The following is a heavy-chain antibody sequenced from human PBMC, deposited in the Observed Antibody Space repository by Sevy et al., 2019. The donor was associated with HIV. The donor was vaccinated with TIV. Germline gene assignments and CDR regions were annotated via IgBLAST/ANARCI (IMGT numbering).Heavy chain of an antibody. CDR1: GFTISSSA. CDR2: ISGTGTST. Sequence: GGSLRLSCAASGFTISSSAMSWVRQAPGKGLEWVSLISGTGTSTYYADSVKGRFAISKDKSKNTLFLQMNSLRAEDTAIYYCANDLRGQTTVNREIEYWGQGTLVTVSS. V-gene: IGHV3-23*01. D-gene: IGHD4-17*01. CDR3: ANDLRGQTTVNREIEY. J-gene: IGHJ4*02.